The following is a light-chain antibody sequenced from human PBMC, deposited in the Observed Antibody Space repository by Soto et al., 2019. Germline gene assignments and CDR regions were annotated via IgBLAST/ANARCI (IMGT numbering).Light chain of an antibody. V-gene: IGLV2-8*01. CDR3: SSYGGSNNFVL. CDR1: SSDVGGYNY. CDR2: EVN. Sequence: QSALTQPPSASGSLGQSVTISCTGTSSDVGGYNYVSWYQQRPGKAPKLMIYEVNERPSGVPDRFSGSKSGNTASLTVSGVQAEDEADYYCSSYGGSNNFVLFGGGTKLTVL. J-gene: IGLJ2*01.